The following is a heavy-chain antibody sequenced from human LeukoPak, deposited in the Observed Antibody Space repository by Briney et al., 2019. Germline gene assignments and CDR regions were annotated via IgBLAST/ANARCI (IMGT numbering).Heavy chain of an antibody. D-gene: IGHD2-2*01. CDR2: VYSSGNT. CDR1: GGSMNGYY. CDR3: ARTLVPGVRGAFDI. V-gene: IGHV4-4*07. J-gene: IGHJ3*02. Sequence: PSETLSLTCTVSGGSMNGYYWSWIRQTAGKGLEWIGRVYSSGNTNYAPFLQSRVTMSIDTSNNHFSLRLNFVTAADTAIYYCARTLVPGVRGAFDIWGRGTMVTVSS.